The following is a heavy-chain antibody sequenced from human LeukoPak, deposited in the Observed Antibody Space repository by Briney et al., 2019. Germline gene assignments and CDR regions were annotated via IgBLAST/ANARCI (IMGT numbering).Heavy chain of an antibody. CDR1: GGSISSYY. CDR3: ARVNVWESYPFDY. CDR2: IYYSGST. V-gene: IGHV4-59*01. D-gene: IGHD3-16*02. Sequence: SETLSLTCTVSGGSISSYYWSWIRQPPGKGLEWIGYIYYSGSTNYNPSLKSRVTISVDTSKNQFSLKLSSVTAADTAVYYCARVNVWESYPFDYWGQGTLVTVSS. J-gene: IGHJ4*02.